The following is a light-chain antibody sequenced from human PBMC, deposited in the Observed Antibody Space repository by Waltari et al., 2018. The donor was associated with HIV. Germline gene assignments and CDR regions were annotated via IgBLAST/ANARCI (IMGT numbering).Light chain of an antibody. CDR3: QQFNSFSYA. CDR1: QSISTY. V-gene: IGKV1-5*03. CDR2: KAS. J-gene: IGKJ2*01. Sequence: DIRMTQSPSTLSASVGDRVTITCRASQSISTYLAWYQQKPGKAPNLLIYKASSLESGVPSRFSGSGSGTEFTLTISSLQPDDFATYYCQQFNSFSYAFGQGTKLEIK.